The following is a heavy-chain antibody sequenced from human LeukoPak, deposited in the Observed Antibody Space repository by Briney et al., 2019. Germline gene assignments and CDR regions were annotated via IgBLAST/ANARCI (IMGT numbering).Heavy chain of an antibody. CDR3: ASERYNWNYAVDY. CDR2: ISSGSSYI. V-gene: IGHV3-21*01. D-gene: IGHD1-7*01. Sequence: GGSLRLSCAASGFTFSSSSMNWVRQAPGKGLEWVSSISSGSSYIYYADPLKGRFTVSRDNAKNSLYLQMNSLRAEDTAVYYCASERYNWNYAVDYWGQGILVTVSS. CDR1: GFTFSSSS. J-gene: IGHJ4*02.